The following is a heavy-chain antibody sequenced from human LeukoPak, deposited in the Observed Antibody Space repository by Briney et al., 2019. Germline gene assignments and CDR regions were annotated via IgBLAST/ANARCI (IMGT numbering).Heavy chain of an antibody. Sequence: GGSLRLSCAASGLTFSTYRMSWVRQAPGKGLEWVSGISGSGGSTYYADSVEGRFTISRDNSKNTLYLQVNSLRAEDTALYSCASALESPFGGVFVWGQGTLVTVSS. D-gene: IGHD3-16*02. V-gene: IGHV3-23*01. CDR1: GLTFSTYR. CDR3: ASALESPFGGVFV. CDR2: ISGSGGST. J-gene: IGHJ4*02.